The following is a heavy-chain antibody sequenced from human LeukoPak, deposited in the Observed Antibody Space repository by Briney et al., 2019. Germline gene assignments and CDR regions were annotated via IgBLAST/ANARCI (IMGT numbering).Heavy chain of an antibody. Sequence: PGGSLRLPCAASGFTFSSYWMHWARQVPGKGLVWVSRINPGGSSIAYADSVKGRFTISRDNAKNTLYLQMDSLRAEDTAVYYCARSNQADDYWGQGTLVTVSS. J-gene: IGHJ4*02. CDR1: GFTFSSYW. D-gene: IGHD1-14*01. CDR3: ARSNQADDY. CDR2: INPGGSSI. V-gene: IGHV3-74*01.